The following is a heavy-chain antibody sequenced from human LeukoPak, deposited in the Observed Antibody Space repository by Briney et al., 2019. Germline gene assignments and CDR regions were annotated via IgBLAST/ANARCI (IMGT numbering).Heavy chain of an antibody. J-gene: IGHJ3*02. Sequence: VSVKVFCKASGYTFTGYYMHWVRQAPGQGLEWMGWINPNSGGTNYAKKFQGRVTMTRDTSISTAYMELSRLRSDDTAVYYCARVTGYDILTGYQRGDAFDIWGQGTMVTVSS. CDR1: GYTFTGYY. D-gene: IGHD3-9*01. CDR2: INPNSGGT. CDR3: ARVTGYDILTGYQRGDAFDI. V-gene: IGHV1-2*02.